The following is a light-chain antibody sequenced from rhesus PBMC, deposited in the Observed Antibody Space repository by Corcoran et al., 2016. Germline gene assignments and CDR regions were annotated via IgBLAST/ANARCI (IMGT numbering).Light chain of an antibody. V-gene: IGKV1-74*01. CDR1: ENVNKY. J-gene: IGKJ1*01. CDR2: KAS. Sequence: DIQMTQSPPSLSASVGDRVTITCRTSENVNKYLNWYQQKPGKAPKLLNYKASTLQSGVPSRFSGGGSGTDYTFSISTLHSEDVATYYCQQSYGSPRTFGQGTKVEIK. CDR3: QQSYGSPRT.